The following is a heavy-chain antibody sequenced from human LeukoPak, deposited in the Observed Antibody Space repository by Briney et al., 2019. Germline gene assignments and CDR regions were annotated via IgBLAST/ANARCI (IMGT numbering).Heavy chain of an antibody. CDR3: ARDWDLEMATTSGFNWFDP. D-gene: IGHD5-24*01. V-gene: IGHV3-30*03. CDR1: GFTFSSYG. J-gene: IGHJ5*02. Sequence: PGGSLRLSCAASGFTFSSYGMHWVRQAPGKGLEWVAVISYDGSNRYYADSVKGRFTISRDNAKNTLYLQMNSLRAEDTAVYYCARDWDLEMATTSGFNWFDPWGQGTLVTVSS. CDR2: ISYDGSNR.